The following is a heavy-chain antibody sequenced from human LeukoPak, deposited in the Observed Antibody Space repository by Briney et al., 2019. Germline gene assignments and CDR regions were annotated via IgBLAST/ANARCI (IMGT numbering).Heavy chain of an antibody. Sequence: GGSLRLSCAASGFTFSSYSMNWVRQAPGKGLEWVSSISSSSSYIYYADSVKGRFTISRDNAKNSLYLQMNSLRAEDTAVYYCARVLNGSGSYANWFDPWGQGTLVTVSS. CDR3: ARVLNGSGSYANWFDP. D-gene: IGHD3-10*01. CDR2: ISSSSSYI. V-gene: IGHV3-21*01. J-gene: IGHJ5*02. CDR1: GFTFSSYS.